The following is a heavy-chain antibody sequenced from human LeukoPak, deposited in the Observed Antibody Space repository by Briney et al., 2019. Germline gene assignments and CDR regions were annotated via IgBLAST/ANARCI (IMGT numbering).Heavy chain of an antibody. J-gene: IGHJ4*02. CDR3: ARGAGWYNY. D-gene: IGHD6-19*01. CDR1: GSSISSDY. Sequence: PSETLSLTCTVSGSSISSDYWSWIRQPPGKGLEWIGYIYYSGSTRYNPSLKSRVTISVDTSKNQFSLMLSSVTAADTAVYYCARGAGWYNYWGQGILVTVSS. CDR2: IYYSGST. V-gene: IGHV4-59*01.